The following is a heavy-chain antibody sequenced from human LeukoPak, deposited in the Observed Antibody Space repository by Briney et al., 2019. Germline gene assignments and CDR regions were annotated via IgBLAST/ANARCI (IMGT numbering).Heavy chain of an antibody. V-gene: IGHV1-8*01. CDR1: GYTFTSYD. D-gene: IGHD3-10*01. Sequence: ASVKVSCKASGYTFTSYDINWVRQATGQGLEWTGWMNPNSGNTGYAQKFQGRVTMTRNTSISTAYMELSSLRSEDTAVYYCARVRITMVRGVILGAAFDIWGQGTMVTVSS. CDR2: MNPNSGNT. J-gene: IGHJ3*02. CDR3: ARVRITMVRGVILGAAFDI.